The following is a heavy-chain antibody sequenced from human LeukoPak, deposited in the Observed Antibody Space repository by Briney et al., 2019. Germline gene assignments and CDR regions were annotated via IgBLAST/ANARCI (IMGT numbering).Heavy chain of an antibody. CDR3: ARGGSSGYFDY. J-gene: IGHJ4*02. V-gene: IGHV1-69*11. Sequence: GASVKVSCKASGGTFSSYAISWVRQAPGQGLEWMGRIIPILGTANYAQKFQGRVTITTDESTSTAYMELSSLRSEDTAVYYCARGGSSGYFDYWGQGTLVTVSS. CDR2: IIPILGTA. D-gene: IGHD3-22*01. CDR1: GGTFSSYA.